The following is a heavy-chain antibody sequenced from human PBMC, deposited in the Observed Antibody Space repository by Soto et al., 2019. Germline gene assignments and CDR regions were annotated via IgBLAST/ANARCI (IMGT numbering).Heavy chain of an antibody. Sequence: PSETLSLTCSVSGGSISSGGYYWSWIRQHPGQGLEWIGYIYYTGSTDYNPSLRSRVTMSVDTSKTQFSLKLTSVTAADTAVYYCARGYGSGSYYKTTHPGYLDYWGQGTLVTVSS. V-gene: IGHV4-31*03. J-gene: IGHJ4*02. D-gene: IGHD3-10*01. CDR2: IYYTGST. CDR3: ARGYGSGSYYKTTHPGYLDY. CDR1: GGSISSGGYY.